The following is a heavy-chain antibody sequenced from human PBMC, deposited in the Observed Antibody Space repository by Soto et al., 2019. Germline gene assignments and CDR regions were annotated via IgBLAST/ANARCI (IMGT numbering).Heavy chain of an antibody. CDR3: AKDGIVVVPAAIILDYYYGMDV. D-gene: IGHD2-2*01. J-gene: IGHJ6*02. CDR2: ISYDGSNK. CDR1: GFTFSSYG. V-gene: IGHV3-30*18. Sequence: GSLRLSCAASGFTFSSYGMHWVRQAPGKGLEWVAVISYDGSNKYYADSVKGRFTISRDNSKNTLYLQMNSLRAEDTAVYYCAKDGIVVVPAAIILDYYYGMDVWGQGTTVTVS.